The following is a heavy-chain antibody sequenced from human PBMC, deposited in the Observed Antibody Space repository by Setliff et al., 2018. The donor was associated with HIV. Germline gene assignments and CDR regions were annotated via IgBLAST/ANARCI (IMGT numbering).Heavy chain of an antibody. CDR1: GFTFSGSA. J-gene: IGHJ3*02. CDR2: IRSKGNNYAT. D-gene: IGHD1-26*01. V-gene: IGHV3-73*01. Sequence: GGSLRLSCAASGFTFSGSAMHWVRQASGKGLEWVGRIRSKGNNYATEYAASVKGRFTISRDDSKNTAYLQMNSLKIEDTAVYYCAKGPWDEPHAFNIWGQGTVVTVSS. CDR3: AKGPWDEPHAFNI.